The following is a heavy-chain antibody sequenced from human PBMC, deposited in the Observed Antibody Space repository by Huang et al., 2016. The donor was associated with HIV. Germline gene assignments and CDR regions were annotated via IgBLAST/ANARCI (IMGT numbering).Heavy chain of an antibody. J-gene: IGHJ3*02. Sequence: EVQLVQSGAVVKKPGESLKIYCKGSGYTFNVYWSGGVRQMPGKGLEGMGLIYPGDSDTTASPSFQGQVTISADKSISTAYLQWSGLKASDTAMYYCARQGVGDFVVEPTGLGAFDIWGQGTMVTVSS. V-gene: IGHV5-51*01. D-gene: IGHD2-2*01. CDR2: IYPGDSDT. CDR3: ARQGVGDFVVEPTGLGAFDI. CDR1: GYTFNVYW.